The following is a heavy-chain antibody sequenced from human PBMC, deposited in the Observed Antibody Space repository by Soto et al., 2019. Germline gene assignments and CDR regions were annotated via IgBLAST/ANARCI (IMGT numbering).Heavy chain of an antibody. CDR2: IDTEGGTI. V-gene: IGHV3-74*01. CDR3: ARNNWGIDF. J-gene: IGHJ4*02. D-gene: IGHD7-27*01. Sequence: TGGSLRLSCAASGFTFSSHWMHWVRQAPGKGLMWVSRIDTEGGTIDYADSVEGRFTISRDNVKKMLYLQMSSLRPDDTAVYYCARNNWGIDFWGQGVLVTVS. CDR1: GFTFSSHW.